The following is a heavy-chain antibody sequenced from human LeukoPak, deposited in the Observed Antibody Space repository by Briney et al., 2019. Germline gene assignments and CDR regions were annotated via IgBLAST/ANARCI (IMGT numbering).Heavy chain of an antibody. CDR2: ISYDGSNK. V-gene: IGHV3-30*03. CDR1: GFTFSRYG. J-gene: IGHJ4*02. Sequence: PGRSLRLSCAASGFTFSRYGMHWVRQASGKGLEWVALISYDGSNKYYADSVKGRFTISRDNSKNTLYLQMNSLRAEDTAVYYCARDALSSGYIAGFDYWGQGTLVTVSS. D-gene: IGHD3-22*01. CDR3: ARDALSSGYIAGFDY.